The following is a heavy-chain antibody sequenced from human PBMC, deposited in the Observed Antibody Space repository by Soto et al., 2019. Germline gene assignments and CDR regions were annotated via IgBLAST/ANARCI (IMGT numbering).Heavy chain of an antibody. J-gene: IGHJ5*02. CDR2: IIPIFGTA. CDR3: HCSSTSCYRNWFDP. D-gene: IGHD2-2*01. Sequence: GASVNVSCKASGGTFSSYAISWVRQAPGQGLEWMGGIIPIFGTANYAQKFQGRVTITADESTSTAYMELSSLRSEDTAVYHCHCSSTSCYRNWFDPWGQGTLVTVSS. V-gene: IGHV1-69*13. CDR1: GGTFSSYA.